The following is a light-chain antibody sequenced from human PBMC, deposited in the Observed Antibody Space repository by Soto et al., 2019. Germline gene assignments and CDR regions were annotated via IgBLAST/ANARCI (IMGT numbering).Light chain of an antibody. J-gene: IGKJ4*01. CDR3: QHYGSPLT. V-gene: IGKV3-20*01. CDR2: GAS. CDR1: QSVRSSY. Sequence: EIVLTQSPGTLSLSPGGRATLSCRASQSVRSSYLAWYQQRPGQAPRPLIFGASFRATGIPDRFSGSGSGTDFTLTISRLEPEDFAVYYCQHYGSPLTFGGGTKVEIK.